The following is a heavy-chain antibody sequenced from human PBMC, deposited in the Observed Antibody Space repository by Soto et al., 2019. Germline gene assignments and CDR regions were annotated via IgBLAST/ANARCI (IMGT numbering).Heavy chain of an antibody. Sequence: SETLSLTCTVSGGSISSGGYYWSWIRQHPGKGLEWIGYIYYSGSTYYNPSLKSRVTISVDTSKNQFSLKLSSVTAADTAVYYCAGTLWTRYYYYGMDVWGQGTTVTVSS. CDR1: GGSISSGGYY. D-gene: IGHD2-21*01. V-gene: IGHV4-31*03. CDR2: IYYSGST. J-gene: IGHJ6*02. CDR3: AGTLWTRYYYYGMDV.